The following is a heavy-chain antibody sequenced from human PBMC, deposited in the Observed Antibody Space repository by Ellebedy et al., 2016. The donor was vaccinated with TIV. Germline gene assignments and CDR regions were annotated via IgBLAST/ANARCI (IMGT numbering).Heavy chain of an antibody. CDR1: GFIFNNFW. J-gene: IGHJ3*02. Sequence: GESLKISCGASGFIFNNFWMYWVRQAPGKGLEWVSAISGSGGSTYYADSVKGRFTISRDNSKNTLYLQMNSLRAEDTAVYYCAKDSRSIAARTNAFDIWGQGTMVTVSS. CDR2: ISGSGGST. CDR3: AKDSRSIAARTNAFDI. V-gene: IGHV3-23*01. D-gene: IGHD6-6*01.